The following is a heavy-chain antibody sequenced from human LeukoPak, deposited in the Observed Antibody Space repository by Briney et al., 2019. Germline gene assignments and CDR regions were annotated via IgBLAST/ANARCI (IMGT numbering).Heavy chain of an antibody. CDR3: ARGAYCSGGSCFSSGLDY. J-gene: IGHJ4*02. V-gene: IGHV1-2*04. Sequence: ASVKVSCKASGYTFTGYYMHWVRQAPGQGLEWMGWINPNSGGTNYAQKFQGWVTMTRDTSISTAYMELSRLRSDDTAVYYCARGAYCSGGSCFSSGLDYWGQGTLVTVSS. D-gene: IGHD2-15*01. CDR1: GYTFTGYY. CDR2: INPNSGGT.